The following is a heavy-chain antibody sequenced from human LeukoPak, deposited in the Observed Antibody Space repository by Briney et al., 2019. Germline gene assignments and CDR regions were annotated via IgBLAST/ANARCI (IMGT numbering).Heavy chain of an antibody. J-gene: IGHJ4*02. CDR1: GYTFTSYG. Sequence: ASVKVSCKASGYTFTSYGISWVRQAPGQGLEWMGWISAYNGNTNYAQKLQGRVTMTTDTSTSTAYMELRSLRSDDTAVYYCAKAGGITIIVVLISHWGQGALVTVSS. D-gene: IGHD3-22*01. V-gene: IGHV1-18*01. CDR3: AKAGGITIIVVLISH. CDR2: ISAYNGNT.